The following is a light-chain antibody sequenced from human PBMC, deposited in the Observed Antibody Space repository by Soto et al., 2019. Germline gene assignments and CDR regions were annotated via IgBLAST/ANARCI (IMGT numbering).Light chain of an antibody. J-gene: IGLJ2*01. CDR2: EVS. Sequence: QSALTQPASVSGSPGQSITISCTGTSSDVGGYNYVSWYQQHPGKAPKLMIYEVSNWPSGVSNRFSGSKSGNTASLTISGLQAEDEADYYCSSYTSSSTHLFGGGTKLTVL. CDR3: SSYTSSSTHL. V-gene: IGLV2-14*01. CDR1: SSDVGGYNY.